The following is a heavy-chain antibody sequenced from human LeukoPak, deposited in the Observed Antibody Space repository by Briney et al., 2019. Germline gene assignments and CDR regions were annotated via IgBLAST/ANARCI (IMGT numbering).Heavy chain of an antibody. V-gene: IGHV1-69*06. CDR1: GGTFSSYA. CDR3: ARTPMVRGVMDYYYYYMDV. Sequence: ASVKVSCKASGGTFSSYAISWVRQAPGQGLEWMGGIIPIFGTANYAQKFQGRVTITADKSTSTAYMELSSLRSEDTAVYYCARTPMVRGVMDYYYYYMDVWGKGTTVTISS. J-gene: IGHJ6*03. CDR2: IIPIFGTA. D-gene: IGHD3-10*01.